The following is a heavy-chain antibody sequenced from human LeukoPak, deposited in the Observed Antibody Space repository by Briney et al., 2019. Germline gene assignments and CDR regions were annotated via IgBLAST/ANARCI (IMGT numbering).Heavy chain of an antibody. CDR1: GYSISSGYY. CDR2: IYHSGST. J-gene: IGHJ6*03. V-gene: IGHV4-38-2*01. CDR3: ARGFGYCSGGSCYSGSYYYYYYYMDV. D-gene: IGHD2-15*01. Sequence: SETLSLTCAVSGYSISSGYYWGWIRQPPGKGLEWIGSIYHSGSTYYNPSLKSRVTISVDTSKNQFSLKLSSVTAADTAVYYCARGFGYCSGGSCYSGSYYYYYYYMDVGGKGTTVTVSS.